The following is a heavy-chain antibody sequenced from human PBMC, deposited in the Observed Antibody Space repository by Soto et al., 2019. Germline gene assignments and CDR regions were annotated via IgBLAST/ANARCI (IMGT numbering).Heavy chain of an antibody. J-gene: IGHJ6*02. V-gene: IGHV4-61*01. CDR1: GGSVSSESHY. CDR2: IYYTGST. D-gene: IGHD3-3*01. CDR3: ARDQYGFRSGSYYYAMEV. Sequence: SETLSLTCTVSGGSVSSESHYWSWIRQTPGKGLEWIGYIYYTGSTNYNPSLKGRVTMSVDTSRDQVSLRLRSVTRADTAVYYCARDQYGFRSGSYYYAMEVWGQGTKVTVSS.